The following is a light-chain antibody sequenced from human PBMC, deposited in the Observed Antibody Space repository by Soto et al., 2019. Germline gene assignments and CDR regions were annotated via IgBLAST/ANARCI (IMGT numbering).Light chain of an antibody. CDR3: CSFAEIYRF. J-gene: IGLJ2*01. CDR2: DVN. V-gene: IGLV2-11*01. CDR1: SSDVGGYNF. Sequence: QSALTQPRSVSGSPGQSVTISCTGTSSDVGGYNFVSWYQQHPGKAPKLIIYDVNKRPSGVPDRFSGSKSGNAASLTISGLQADDEGDYYCCSFAEIYRFFGGGTKLTVL.